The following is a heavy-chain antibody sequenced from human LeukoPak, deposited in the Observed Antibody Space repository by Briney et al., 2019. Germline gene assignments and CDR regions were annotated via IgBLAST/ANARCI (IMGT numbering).Heavy chain of an antibody. CDR2: ISSSSSYI. CDR3: ARDVGSSGWYSAFDI. V-gene: IGHV3-11*06. Sequence: GGSLRLSCAASGFTFSDYYMSWIRQAPGKGLEWVSYISSSSSYIYYADSVKGRFTISRDNAKNSLYLQMNSLRAEDTAVYYCARDVGSSGWYSAFDIWGQGTMVTVSS. J-gene: IGHJ3*02. CDR1: GFTFSDYY. D-gene: IGHD6-19*01.